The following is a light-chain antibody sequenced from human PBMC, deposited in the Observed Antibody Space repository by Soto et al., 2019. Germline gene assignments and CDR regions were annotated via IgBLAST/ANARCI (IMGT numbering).Light chain of an antibody. V-gene: IGKV1-5*01. J-gene: IGKJ1*01. CDR1: QNIDIW. Sequence: DIPMTQSPSTLSASVGDRVTITCRASQNIDIWLAWYQQKPGRPPKLLIYDASTFESGVPSRFSGSGSGSEFTFTISSLQPDDFATYYCQQYNSNSPTFGQGTKIEIK. CDR3: QQYNSNSPT. CDR2: DAS.